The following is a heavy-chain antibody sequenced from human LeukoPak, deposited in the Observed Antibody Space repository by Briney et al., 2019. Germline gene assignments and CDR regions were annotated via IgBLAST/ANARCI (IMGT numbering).Heavy chain of an antibody. Sequence: SVKVSCKASGGTFSSYAISWVRQAPGQGLEWMGGIIPIFGTANYAQKFQGGVTITADESTSTAYMELSSLRSEDTAVYYCASSIFVGTFTMDVWGKGTTVTVSS. J-gene: IGHJ6*03. CDR2: IIPIFGTA. D-gene: IGHD3-3*01. CDR1: GGTFSSYA. V-gene: IGHV1-69*13. CDR3: ASSIFVGTFTMDV.